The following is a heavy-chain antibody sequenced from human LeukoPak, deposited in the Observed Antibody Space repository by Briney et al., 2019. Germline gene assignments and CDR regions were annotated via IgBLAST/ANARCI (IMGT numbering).Heavy chain of an antibody. CDR2: IYTSGST. Sequence: SETLSLTCTVSGGSISSSSYYWGWIRQPAGKGLEWIGRIYTSGSTNYNPSLKSRVTMSVDTSKNQFSLKLSSVTAADTAVYYCARDYAVTMVRGVRDGIDYWGQGTLVTVSS. J-gene: IGHJ4*02. D-gene: IGHD3-10*01. CDR3: ARDYAVTMVRGVRDGIDY. CDR1: GGSISSSSYY. V-gene: IGHV4-61*02.